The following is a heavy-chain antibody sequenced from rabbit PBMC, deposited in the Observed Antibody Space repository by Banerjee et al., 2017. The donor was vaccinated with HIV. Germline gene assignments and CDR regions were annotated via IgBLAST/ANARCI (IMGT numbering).Heavy chain of an antibody. CDR2: IYAGSSGTT. CDR1: GFSFSSSYY. CDR3: ARDREDGGGYNLNL. V-gene: IGHV1S45*01. D-gene: IGHD3-1*01. Sequence: QEQLVESGGGLVQPEGSLTLTCTASGFSFSSSYYMCWVRQAPGKGLEWIACIYAGSSGTTYYASWAKGRFTISKTSSTTVTLQMTSLTAADTATYFCARDREDGGGYNLNLWGPGTLVTVS. J-gene: IGHJ4*01.